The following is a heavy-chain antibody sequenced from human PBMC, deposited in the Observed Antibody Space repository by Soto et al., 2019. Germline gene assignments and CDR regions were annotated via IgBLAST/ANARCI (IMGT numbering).Heavy chain of an antibody. Sequence: SETLSLTCTVSGGSISSYYWSWIRQPPGKGLEWIGYIYYSGSTNYNPSLKSRVTISVDTSKNQFSLKLSSVTAADTAVYYCARHESYPGGRSNWFDPSGQGTLVTVSS. CDR1: GGSISSYY. CDR3: ARHESYPGGRSNWFDP. V-gene: IGHV4-59*08. J-gene: IGHJ5*02. CDR2: IYYSGST. D-gene: IGHD3-16*01.